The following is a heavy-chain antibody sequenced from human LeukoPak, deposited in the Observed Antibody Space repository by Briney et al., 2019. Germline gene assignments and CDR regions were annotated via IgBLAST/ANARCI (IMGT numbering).Heavy chain of an antibody. Sequence: SETLSLTCAVYGWSLSNYNLNWLRQSPEKGLEWIWDITDSATTHYNPSLETLLAISIHTAKHQFSPSLRSLTAADTAVYYCARGLDLDCLDYWGQGTLVTVSS. V-gene: IGHV4-34*01. CDR2: ITDSATT. CDR3: ARGLDLDCLDY. CDR1: GWSLSNYN. D-gene: IGHD2-21*02. J-gene: IGHJ4*02.